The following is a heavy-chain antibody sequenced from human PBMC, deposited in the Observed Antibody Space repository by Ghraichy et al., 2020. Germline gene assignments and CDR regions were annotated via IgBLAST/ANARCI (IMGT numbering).Heavy chain of an antibody. CDR1: GGSVSSGSYY. CDR2: IYYSGST. Sequence: ESLNISCTVSGGSVSSGSYYWSWIRQPPGKGLEWIGYIYYSGSTNYNPSLKSRVTISVDTSKNQFSLKLSSVTAADTAVYDCARSGAVAGTYSDYWGQGTLVTVSS. CDR3: ARSGAVAGTYSDY. D-gene: IGHD6-19*01. V-gene: IGHV4-61*01. J-gene: IGHJ4*02.